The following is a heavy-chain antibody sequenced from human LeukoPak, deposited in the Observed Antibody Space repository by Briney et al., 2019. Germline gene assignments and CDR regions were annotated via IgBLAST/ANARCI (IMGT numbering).Heavy chain of an antibody. CDR1: GFTFDSYG. J-gene: IGHJ6*02. Sequence: PGGSLRLSCAASGFTFDSYGMHWVRQAPGKGLEWVAVVSHDGGNKNYADSVKGRFTISRDNSKNTLYLQMSSLRAEDTALYYCAKDISVTIYGMDVWGQGTTVTVSS. CDR3: AKDISVTIYGMDV. V-gene: IGHV3-30*18. CDR2: VSHDGGNK. D-gene: IGHD3-3*01.